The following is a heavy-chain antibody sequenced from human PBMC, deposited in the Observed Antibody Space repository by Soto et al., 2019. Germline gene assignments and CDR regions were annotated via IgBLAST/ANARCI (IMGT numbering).Heavy chain of an antibody. CDR3: AREERIAMVRGVIDY. Sequence: GGSLRLSCAASGFTFSSYSMNWVRQAPGKGLEWVSYISSSSSTIYYADSVKGRFTISRDNAKNSLYLQMNSLRAEDAAVYYCAREERIAMVRGVIDYWGQGTLVTVSS. J-gene: IGHJ4*02. CDR2: ISSSSSTI. CDR1: GFTFSSYS. D-gene: IGHD3-10*01. V-gene: IGHV3-48*04.